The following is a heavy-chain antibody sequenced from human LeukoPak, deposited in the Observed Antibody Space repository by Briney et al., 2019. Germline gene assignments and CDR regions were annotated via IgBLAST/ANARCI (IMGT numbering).Heavy chain of an antibody. D-gene: IGHD2-2*01. CDR1: GFTFSSYA. CDR2: ISSDGSLE. J-gene: IGHJ4*02. V-gene: IGHV3-30-3*01. CDR3: ARDPVPAAARHFDY. Sequence: GGSLRLSCAASGFTFSSYAMHLVRQAPGKGLEWLAVISSDGSLEYYADSVKGRITISRDNSKNTLYLQMNSLRPEDTAVYYCARDPVPAAARHFDYWGQGTLVTVSS.